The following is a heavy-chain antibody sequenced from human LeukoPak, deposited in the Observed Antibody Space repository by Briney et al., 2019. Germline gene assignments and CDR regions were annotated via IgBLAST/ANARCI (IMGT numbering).Heavy chain of an antibody. Sequence: ASVKLSCKASGYTFTTYDITWVRQAPGQGLEWMGWMNPNSGNTGYAQKFKDRVTMTSDTSITTAYMELRSLRSEDTAVYYCARGVRNQLYSDYWGQGTLITVSS. V-gene: IGHV1-8*01. CDR1: GYTFTTYD. CDR2: MNPNSGNT. J-gene: IGHJ4*02. D-gene: IGHD1-14*01. CDR3: ARGVRNQLYSDY.